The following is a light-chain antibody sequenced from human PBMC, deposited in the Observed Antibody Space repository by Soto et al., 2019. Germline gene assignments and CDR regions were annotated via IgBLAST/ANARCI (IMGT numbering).Light chain of an antibody. CDR3: QESYTGPAVS. CDR1: QTVRDN. V-gene: IGKV3D-15*01. CDR2: GAT. Sequence: EVVMTQSPATLSVSPGERATLSCRASQTVRDNLGWYQQKPGQPPRLLIYGATTRATGIPARFSGSGSGTEFTLTIGSLQPEDFATYFCQESYTGPAVSFGGGTKVDIK. J-gene: IGKJ4*01.